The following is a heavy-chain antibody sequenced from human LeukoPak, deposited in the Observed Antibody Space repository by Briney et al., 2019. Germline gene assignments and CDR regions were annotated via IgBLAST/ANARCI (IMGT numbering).Heavy chain of an antibody. CDR3: ARDKEGIAARLWDY. CDR1: GFSFDDYT. D-gene: IGHD6-6*01. Sequence: GGSLRLSCAASGFSFDDYTMHWVRQAPGKGLEWVSGINWNGGSTGYADSVKGRFTISRDNAKNSLYLQMNSLRAEDTALYYCARDKEGIAARLWDYWGQGTLVTVSS. V-gene: IGHV3-20*04. CDR2: INWNGGST. J-gene: IGHJ4*02.